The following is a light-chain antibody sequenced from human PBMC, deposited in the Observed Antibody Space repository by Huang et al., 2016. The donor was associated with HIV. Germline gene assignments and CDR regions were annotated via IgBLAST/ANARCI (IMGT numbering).Light chain of an antibody. V-gene: IGKV4-1*01. Sequence: IVVTQSPDSLAVSLGERAAINCKSSQSVLYSSNNNNYLAWYQQKPGQSPALIIYCASTRAPGVPDRFNGSGSGTDFTLTISSLQAEDVALYYCQQYFTTPLTFGGGTRVDIK. CDR3: QQYFTTPLT. J-gene: IGKJ4*01. CDR2: CAS. CDR1: QSVLYSSNNNNY.